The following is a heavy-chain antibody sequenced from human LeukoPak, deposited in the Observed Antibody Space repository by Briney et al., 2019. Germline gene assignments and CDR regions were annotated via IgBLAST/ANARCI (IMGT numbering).Heavy chain of an antibody. Sequence: PGGSLRLSCAASGFTVSSNYMSWVRQAPGKGLEWVSIIYSGDTTYYTDSVKGRFTISRDNSKNTLYLQMNSLRAEDTAVYYCARVGTTSAAIVFDTWGQGTLVTVSS. J-gene: IGHJ4*02. V-gene: IGHV3-66*02. CDR1: GFTVSSNY. CDR3: ARVGTTSAAIVFDT. CDR2: IYSGDTT. D-gene: IGHD6-25*01.